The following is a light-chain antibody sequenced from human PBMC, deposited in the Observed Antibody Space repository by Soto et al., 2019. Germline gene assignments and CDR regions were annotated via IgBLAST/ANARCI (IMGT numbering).Light chain of an antibody. CDR1: QSVLYSSNNNNY. Sequence: DIVMTQSPDSLSVSLGERATINCKSSQSVLYSSNNNNYLAWYQHKPGQTPKLLIFGASSREYGVPDRFSGSGSGTDFSLTISSLQAEDVAVYYCQQYFTPPYTFGQGTRLDIK. V-gene: IGKV4-1*01. CDR2: GAS. J-gene: IGKJ2*01. CDR3: QQYFTPPYT.